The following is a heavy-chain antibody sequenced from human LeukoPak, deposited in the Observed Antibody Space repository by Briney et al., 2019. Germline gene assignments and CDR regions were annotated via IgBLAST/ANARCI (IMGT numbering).Heavy chain of an antibody. CDR3: AKSVVEVTIFGVTNWFDP. CDR2: INSDGRST. V-gene: IGHV3-74*01. J-gene: IGHJ5*02. Sequence: PGGSLRLSCAASGFTFSSFWMHWVRQAPGKGLVWVSRINSDGRSTSYADSVKGRFTISRDNSKNTLYLQMNSLRAEDTAVYYCAKSVVEVTIFGVTNWFDPWGQGTLVTVSS. CDR1: GFTFSSFW. D-gene: IGHD3-3*01.